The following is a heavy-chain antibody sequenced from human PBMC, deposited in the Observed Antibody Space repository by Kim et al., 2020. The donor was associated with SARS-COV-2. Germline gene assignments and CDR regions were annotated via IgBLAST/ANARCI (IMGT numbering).Heavy chain of an antibody. CDR1: GGSISSSSYY. CDR2: IYYSGST. CDR3: ARVFFLLAYYDSSGYSYYFDY. V-gene: IGHV4-39*07. Sequence: SETLSLTCTVSGGSISSSSYYWGWIRQPPGKGLEWIGSIYYSGSTYYNPSLKSRVTISVDTSKNQFSLKLSSVTAADTAVYYCARVFFLLAYYDSSGYSYYFDYWGQGTLVTVSS. D-gene: IGHD3-22*01. J-gene: IGHJ4*02.